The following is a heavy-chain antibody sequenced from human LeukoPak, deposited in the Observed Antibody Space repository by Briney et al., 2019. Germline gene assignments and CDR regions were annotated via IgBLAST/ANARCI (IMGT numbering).Heavy chain of an antibody. J-gene: IGHJ4*02. CDR3: ARVVGATTGFDY. D-gene: IGHD1-26*01. CDR1: GGSISSYY. V-gene: IGHV4-59*01. Sequence: PSETLSLTCTGSGGSISSYYWSWIRQPPGKGLEWIAYIYYSGSTNYNPSLKSRVTISVDTSKNQFSLKLSSVTAADTAVYYCARVVGATTGFDYWGQGTLVTVSS. CDR2: IYYSGST.